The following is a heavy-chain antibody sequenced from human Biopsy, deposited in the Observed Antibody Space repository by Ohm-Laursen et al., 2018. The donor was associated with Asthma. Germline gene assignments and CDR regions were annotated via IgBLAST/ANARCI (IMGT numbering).Heavy chain of an antibody. V-gene: IGHV3-33*01. D-gene: IGHD2-8*02. CDR3: ARGDTGGWSQYYFDY. CDR2: IWYDGSNK. Sequence: SLRLSCSASGFTFSSYGMHWVRQAPGKGLEWVAVIWYDGSNKYYADSVRGRFTISRDYSKNTLYLQMHSLRAEDTAVYYCARGDTGGWSQYYFDYWGQGTLVTVSS. CDR1: GFTFSSYG. J-gene: IGHJ4*02.